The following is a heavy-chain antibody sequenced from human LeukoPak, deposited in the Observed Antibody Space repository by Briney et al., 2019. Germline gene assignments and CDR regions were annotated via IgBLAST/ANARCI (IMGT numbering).Heavy chain of an antibody. CDR2: IIPILGIA. CDR3: ARSWNYDFWNGFDY. V-gene: IGHV1-69*02. D-gene: IGHD3-3*01. Sequence: SVKVSCKASGGTFSSYTISWVRQAPGQGLEWMGRIIPILGIANYAQKFQGRVTITADKSTSTAYMELSSLRSEDTAVYYCARSWNYDFWNGFDYWGQGTLVTVSS. CDR1: GGTFSSYT. J-gene: IGHJ4*02.